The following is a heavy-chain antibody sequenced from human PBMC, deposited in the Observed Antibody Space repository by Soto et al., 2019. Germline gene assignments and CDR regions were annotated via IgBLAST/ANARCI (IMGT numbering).Heavy chain of an antibody. J-gene: IGHJ5*02. CDR2: IDPSDSQT. CDR3: ARQIYDSGTGPKFQYQYES. CDR1: GYSFARYW. V-gene: IGHV5-10-1*01. D-gene: IGHD6-13*01. Sequence: LGESLKISCKGSGYSFARYWITWVRQKPGKGLEWMGRIDPSDSQTHYSPSFRGHVTISVTKSITTEYLQWSSLRASDTDMYYCARQIYDSGTGPKFQYQYESWGQGTPVTVSS.